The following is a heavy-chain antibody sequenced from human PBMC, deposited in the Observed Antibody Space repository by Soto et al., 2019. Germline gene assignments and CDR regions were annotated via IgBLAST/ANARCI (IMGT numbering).Heavy chain of an antibody. J-gene: IGHJ4*02. D-gene: IGHD1-1*01. V-gene: IGHV4-34*02. CDR1: GASFSGYY. CDR3: ARRFSGTGRYFHY. CDR2: INQSGST. Sequence: QVQLQQWGAGLLKPSETLSLSCAVYGASFSGYYWNWIRQPPGKGLEWIGEINQSGSTNYSPSLKTRVTISVDTSKKQFSLRVSSVTAADTAVYYCARRFSGTGRYFHYWGQGTLVTVSS.